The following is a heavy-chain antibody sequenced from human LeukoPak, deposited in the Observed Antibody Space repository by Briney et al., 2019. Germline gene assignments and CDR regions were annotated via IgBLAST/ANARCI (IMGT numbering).Heavy chain of an antibody. V-gene: IGHV3-21*04. J-gene: IGHJ6*02. Sequence: GGSLRLSCAASGFTFSSYSMNWVRQAPGKGLEWVSSISSSSSYIYYADSVKGRFTISRDNAKNSLYLQMNSLRAEDTAVYYCARVGVRGYYYYGMDVWGQGTTVTVSS. CDR2: ISSSSSYI. D-gene: IGHD3-10*01. CDR1: GFTFSSYS. CDR3: ARVGVRGYYYYGMDV.